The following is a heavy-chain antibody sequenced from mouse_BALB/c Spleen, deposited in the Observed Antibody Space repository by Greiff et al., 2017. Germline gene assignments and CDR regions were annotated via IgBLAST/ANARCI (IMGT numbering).Heavy chain of an antibody. Sequence: EVQLQQSGAELVKPGASVKLSCTASGFNIKDTYMHWVKQRPEQGLEWIGRIDPANGNTKYDPKFQGKATITADTSSNTAYLQLSSLTSEDTAVYYCAREGGYRYDVNFDVWGAGTTVTVSS. V-gene: IGHV14-3*02. D-gene: IGHD2-14*01. CDR2: IDPANGNT. CDR3: AREGGYRYDVNFDV. J-gene: IGHJ1*01. CDR1: GFNIKDTY.